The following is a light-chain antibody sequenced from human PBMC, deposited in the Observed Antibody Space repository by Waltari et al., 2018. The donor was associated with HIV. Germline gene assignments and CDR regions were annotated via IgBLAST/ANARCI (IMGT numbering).Light chain of an antibody. CDR2: DVT. J-gene: IGLJ3*02. V-gene: IGLV2-23*02. CDR1: SSDIGTYYL. CDR3: CSFSPNGASWV. Sequence: QSALTQPASVSGSPGQSITVSCTGTSSDIGTYYLVSWYQQEPGKAPKLIIHDVTARPSGVSSRGSGSKSGNTAFLTISGLQVEDESLYFCCSFSPNGASWVFGGGTKVTVL.